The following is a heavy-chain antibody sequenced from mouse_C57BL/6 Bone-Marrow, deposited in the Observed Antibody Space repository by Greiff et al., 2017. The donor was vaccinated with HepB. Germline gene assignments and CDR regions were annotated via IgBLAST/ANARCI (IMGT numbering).Heavy chain of an antibody. CDR2: IDPSDSYT. D-gene: IGHD4-1*01. CDR3: ARELKLTGVFAY. Sequence: QVQLKQPGAELVMPGASVKLSCKASGYTFTSYWMHWVKQRPGQGLEWIGEIDPSDSYTNYNQKFKGKSTLTADKSSSTAYMQLSSLTSEDSAVYYCARELKLTGVFAYWGQGTLVTVSA. CDR1: GYTFTSYW. V-gene: IGHV1-69*01. J-gene: IGHJ3*01.